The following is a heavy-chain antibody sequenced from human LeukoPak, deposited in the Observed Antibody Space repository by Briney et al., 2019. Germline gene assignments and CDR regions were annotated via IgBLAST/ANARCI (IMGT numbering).Heavy chain of an antibody. J-gene: IGHJ4*02. V-gene: IGHV1-69*01. Sequence: ASVKVSCEASGGTFSTYAINWVRQAPGQGLEWMGGIIPLFGIANYAQRFQGRVTISADESTSTAYMELSSLRSEDTAVYYCARGPERLDHYHTSGYPYYFDYWGQGTLVTVSS. CDR3: ARGPERLDHYHTSGYPYYFDY. D-gene: IGHD3-22*01. CDR2: IIPLFGIA. CDR1: GGTFSTYA.